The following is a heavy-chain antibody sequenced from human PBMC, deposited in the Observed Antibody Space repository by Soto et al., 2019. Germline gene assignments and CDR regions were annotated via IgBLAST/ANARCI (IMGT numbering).Heavy chain of an antibody. D-gene: IGHD1-26*01. V-gene: IGHV1-2*04. Sequence: GASVKVSCKASGYTFTGYYMHWVRQAPGQGLEWMGWINPNSGGTNYAQKFQGWVTMTRDTSISTAYMELSRLRSDDTAVYYCARGALPPYSGSYDTRGGSYYYYYGMDFWGQGTTVTVSS. CDR1: GYTFTGYY. CDR2: INPNSGGT. J-gene: IGHJ6*02. CDR3: ARGALPPYSGSYDTRGGSYYYYYGMDF.